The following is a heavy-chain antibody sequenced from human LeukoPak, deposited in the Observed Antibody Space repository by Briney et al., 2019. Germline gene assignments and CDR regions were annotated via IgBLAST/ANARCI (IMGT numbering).Heavy chain of an antibody. CDR2: ISSSSSYI. Sequence: GGSLRLSCAASGFTFNTYSTNWVRQAPGEGLEWVSSISSSSSYIYYADSVRGRFTISRDNAKNSLYLQMNSLRAEDTAVYYCARGSLYYDFWSGPDYWGQGTLVTVSS. CDR1: GFTFNTYS. CDR3: ARGSLYYDFWSGPDY. D-gene: IGHD3-3*01. V-gene: IGHV3-21*01. J-gene: IGHJ4*02.